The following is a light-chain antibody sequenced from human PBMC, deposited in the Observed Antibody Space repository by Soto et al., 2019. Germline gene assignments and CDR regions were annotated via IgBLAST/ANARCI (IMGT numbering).Light chain of an antibody. CDR1: QSIGAW. V-gene: IGKV1-5*03. Sequence: DIQMTQSPSTLSASVGDRVTITCRASQSIGAWLAWYQQKPGKPPNLLIYKASSLESGVPSRFSGSGSGTEFTLTISSLQPDDFATYYCQQYSTYPHWTFGQGTKVEIK. CDR3: QQYSTYPHWT. J-gene: IGKJ1*01. CDR2: KAS.